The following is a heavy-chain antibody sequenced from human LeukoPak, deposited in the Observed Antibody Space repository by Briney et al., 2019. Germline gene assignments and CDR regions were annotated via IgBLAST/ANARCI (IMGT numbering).Heavy chain of an antibody. V-gene: IGHV1-69*06. D-gene: IGHD5-24*01. CDR2: IIPIFGTA. CDR3: AKAPRRWLQLGTSPCPAFDI. CDR1: GGTFSSYA. J-gene: IGHJ3*02. Sequence: SVKVSCKASGGTFSSYAISWVRQAPGQGLEWMGGIIPIFGTANYAQKFQGRVTITADKSTSTAYMELGSRGCEDTGVDYWAKAPRRWLQLGTSPCPAFDIWGQGEMVTVSS.